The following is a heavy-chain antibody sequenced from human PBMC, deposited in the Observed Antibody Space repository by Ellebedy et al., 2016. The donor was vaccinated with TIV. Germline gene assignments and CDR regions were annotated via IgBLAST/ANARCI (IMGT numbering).Heavy chain of an antibody. CDR3: ARSSWGFYYDSSGYYLGGFDY. V-gene: IGHV4-59*01. J-gene: IGHJ4*02. CDR2: IYDNGIT. Sequence: MPGGSLRLSCTVSGTFMSTYYWSWIRQPPGKALEWIGYIYDNGITNYNPSLKSRVTISVDASKNHFSLKVHSVTAADTALYYCARSSWGFYYDSSGYYLGGFDYWGQGTLVTVSS. D-gene: IGHD3-22*01. CDR1: GTFMSTYY.